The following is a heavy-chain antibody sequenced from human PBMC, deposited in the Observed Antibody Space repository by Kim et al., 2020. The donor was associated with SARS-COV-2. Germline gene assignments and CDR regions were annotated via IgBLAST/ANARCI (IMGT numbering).Heavy chain of an antibody. CDR1: GFTFSSYG. CDR2: ISYDGSNK. J-gene: IGHJ6*02. Sequence: GGSLRLSCAASGFTFSSYGMHWVRQAPGKGLEWVAVISYDGSNKYYADSVKGRFTISRDNSKNTLYLQMNSLRAEDRAVYYCAKDRWELLEGMDVWGQGTTVTVSS. CDR3: AKDRWELLEGMDV. D-gene: IGHD1-26*01. V-gene: IGHV3-30*18.